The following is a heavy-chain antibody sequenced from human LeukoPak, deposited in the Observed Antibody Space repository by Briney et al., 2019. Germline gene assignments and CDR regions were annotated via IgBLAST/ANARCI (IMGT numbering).Heavy chain of an antibody. CDR2: IKQAGTEK. CDR3: ARGQYFSTTYYFDY. J-gene: IGHJ4*02. Sequence: GGSLRLSCAASGFTFSSYWMTWVRQARGKGLEGVANIKQAGTEKYYVDSVKGRFTISRDNAKNSLFLQMNSLRAEDTAVYFCARGQYFSTTYYFDYWGQGTLVTVSS. D-gene: IGHD2/OR15-2a*01. V-gene: IGHV3-7*03. CDR1: GFTFSSYW.